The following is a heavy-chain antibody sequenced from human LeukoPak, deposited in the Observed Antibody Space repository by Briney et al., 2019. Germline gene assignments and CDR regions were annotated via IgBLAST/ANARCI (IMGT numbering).Heavy chain of an antibody. CDR2: MNPNSGNT. V-gene: IGHV1-8*02. CDR3: ARRRLRVSWFDP. CDR1: GYTFTGYY. J-gene: IGHJ5*02. Sequence: ASVKVSCKASGYTFTGYYMHWVRQAPGQGLEWMGWMNPNSGNTGYAQKFQGRVTMTRNTSISTAYMELSSLRSDDTAVYYCARRRLRVSWFDPWGQGTLVTVSS. D-gene: IGHD3-10*01.